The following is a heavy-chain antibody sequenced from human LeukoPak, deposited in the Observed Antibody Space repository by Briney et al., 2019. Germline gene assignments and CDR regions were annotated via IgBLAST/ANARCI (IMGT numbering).Heavy chain of an antibody. D-gene: IGHD1-26*01. CDR3: AKGGKWDVTPFDY. CDR1: GFTFSSYA. V-gene: IGHV3-23*01. CDR2: ISGSGDTT. Sequence: GGSLRLSCAASGFTFSSYAMTWVRQAPGKGLEWVSSISGSGDTTYYADSVKGRFTISRDNSKNTLYLQVNSLRAEDTAVYYCAKGGKWDVTPFDYWGQGTLVTVSS. J-gene: IGHJ4*02.